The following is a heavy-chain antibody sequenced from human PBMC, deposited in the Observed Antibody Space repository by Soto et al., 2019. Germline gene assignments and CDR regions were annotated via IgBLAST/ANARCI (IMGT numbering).Heavy chain of an antibody. J-gene: IGHJ4*02. CDR3: ARLYVTDY. Sequence: SETLSLTCAVYGGSFSGYYWSWIRQPPGKGLEWIGEIDQSGSNNYNPSLKSRVTISIDTSKNQLSLKLTSVTAADTAGYYCARLYVTDYWGQGTLVTVSS. CDR2: IDQSGSN. D-gene: IGHD2-8*01. V-gene: IGHV4-34*01. CDR1: GGSFSGYY.